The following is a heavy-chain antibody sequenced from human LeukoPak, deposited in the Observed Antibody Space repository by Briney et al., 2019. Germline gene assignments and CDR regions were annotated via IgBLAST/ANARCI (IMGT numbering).Heavy chain of an antibody. CDR2: IYSGGST. D-gene: IGHD3-10*01. J-gene: IGHJ5*02. Sequence: QPGGSLRLSRAASGFTVSSNYMSWVRQAPGKGLEWVSVIYSGGSTYYADSVKGRFTISRHNSKNTLYLQMNSLRAEDTAVYYCARDMVRGFDPWGQGTLVTVSS. CDR3: ARDMVRGFDP. CDR1: GFTVSSNY. V-gene: IGHV3-53*04.